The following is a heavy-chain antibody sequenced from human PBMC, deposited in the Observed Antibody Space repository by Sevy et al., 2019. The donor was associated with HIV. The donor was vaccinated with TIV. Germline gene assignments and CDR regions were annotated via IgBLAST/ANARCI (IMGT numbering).Heavy chain of an antibody. D-gene: IGHD2-15*01. Sequence: GGSLRLSCVASGFTFSTYSMNWVRQAPGKGLEWVSSISSSSNYIYYADSVKGRFIISRDNAKNSLYLHMNSLRAEDTAVYYCARDDIVARDYFDYWGQGTLVTVSS. J-gene: IGHJ4*02. CDR1: GFTFSTYS. CDR2: ISSSSNYI. CDR3: ARDDIVARDYFDY. V-gene: IGHV3-21*01.